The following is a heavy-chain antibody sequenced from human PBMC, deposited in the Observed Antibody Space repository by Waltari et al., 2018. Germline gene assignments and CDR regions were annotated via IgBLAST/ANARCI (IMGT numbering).Heavy chain of an antibody. D-gene: IGHD6-13*01. Sequence: QVQLVESGGGVVQPGRSLRLSCAASGFTFCSYGMHWVRQAPGKGLEWVAVISYDGSNKYYADSVKGRFTISRDNSKNTLYLQMNSLRAEDTAVYYCAKALAAAGTCTGYWGQGTLVTVSS. CDR2: ISYDGSNK. J-gene: IGHJ4*02. CDR1: GFTFCSYG. V-gene: IGHV3-30*18. CDR3: AKALAAAGTCTGY.